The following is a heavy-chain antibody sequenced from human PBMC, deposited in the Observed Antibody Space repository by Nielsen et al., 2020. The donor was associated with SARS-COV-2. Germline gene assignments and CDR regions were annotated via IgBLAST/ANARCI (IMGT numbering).Heavy chain of an antibody. J-gene: IGHJ4*02. CDR2: VYYSGST. V-gene: IGHV4-34*01. Sequence: ESLKISCAASGFIFSDYYMGWIRQPPGKGLEWIGEVYYSGSTNYNPSLKSRVTISVDKSKNQFSLKLNSVTAADTAIYYCARAAPTVTLDYWGQGRLVSVSS. D-gene: IGHD4-17*01. CDR3: ARAAPTVTLDY. CDR1: GFIFSDYY.